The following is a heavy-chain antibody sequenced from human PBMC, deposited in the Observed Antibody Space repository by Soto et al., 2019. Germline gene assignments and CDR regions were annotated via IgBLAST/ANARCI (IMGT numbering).Heavy chain of an antibody. CDR1: GYSFSNYA. D-gene: IGHD4-17*01. V-gene: IGHV1-3*01. J-gene: IGHJ6*01. CDR2: VNCGTGYT. Sequence: QVQLVQSGAEVKKPGASVKVACKASGYSFSNYAMHWVRQAPGQRLEWMGWVNCGTGYTIYSQKFQGRVTIIRDTSANTAYMELSSLRSEDTAVYYCARENFDYGDRHDHFFYAMDVWGHGTTVTVSS. CDR3: ARENFDYGDRHDHFFYAMDV.